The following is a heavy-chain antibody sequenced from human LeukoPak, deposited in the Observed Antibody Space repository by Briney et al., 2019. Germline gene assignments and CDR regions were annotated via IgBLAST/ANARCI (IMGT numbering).Heavy chain of an antibody. V-gene: IGHV4-39*01. D-gene: IGHD3-10*01. CDR2: IYYSGST. Sequence: PSETLSLTCTVSGGSISSSSYYWGWIRQPPGKGLEWIGSIYYSGSTYYNPSLKSRVTISVDTSKNQFSLKLSSVTAADTAVYYCARHPGADSFDYWGQGTLVTVSS. CDR3: ARHPGADSFDY. CDR1: GGSISSSSYY. J-gene: IGHJ4*02.